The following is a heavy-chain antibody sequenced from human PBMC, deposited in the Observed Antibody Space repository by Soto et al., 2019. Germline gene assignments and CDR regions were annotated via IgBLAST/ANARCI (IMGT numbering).Heavy chain of an antibody. Sequence: EVQLVESGGGLVQPGGSLRLSCAASGLTFTNYWMNWVRQAPGKGLEWVAKINPDRSEKHYIDSVKGRFTISRDNAQNSASLQMNSLRAEDTAMYYCLGGSNYDTPWGQGTLVTVTS. V-gene: IGHV3-7*03. CDR2: INPDRSEK. CDR3: LGGSNYDTP. D-gene: IGHD3-10*01. CDR1: GLTFTNYW. J-gene: IGHJ5*02.